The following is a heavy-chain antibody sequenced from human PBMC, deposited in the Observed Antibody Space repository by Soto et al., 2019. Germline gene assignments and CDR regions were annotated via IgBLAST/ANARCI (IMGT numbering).Heavy chain of an antibody. J-gene: IGHJ4*02. V-gene: IGHV3-30-3*01. CDR1: GFIFSNSA. CDR3: AREVASYDRSGFFDY. Sequence: GSLRLSSAGSGFIFSNSAFHWVRQAPGKGLEWVALISYDGNSKYYADSVKGRFTISRDNSKNTLYLQMHSLRADDTAVYYCAREVASYDRSGFFDYWGQGALVTVSS. CDR2: ISYDGNSK. D-gene: IGHD3-22*01.